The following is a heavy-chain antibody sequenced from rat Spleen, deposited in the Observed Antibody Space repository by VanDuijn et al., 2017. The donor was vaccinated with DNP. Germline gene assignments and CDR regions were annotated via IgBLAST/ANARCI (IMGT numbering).Heavy chain of an antibody. CDR3: ARDISGYFDY. CDR1: GFSLASYN. CDR2: IWTGGST. J-gene: IGHJ2*01. V-gene: IGHV2-30*01. Sequence: QVQLKESGTGLVQPSQTLSLTCTVSGFSLASYNVHWVRQPTGKGLEWMGIIWTGGSTDYNSALKSRLSISRDTSKSQVYLKMNSLQTEDLATYYCARDISGYFDYWGQGVMVTVSS. D-gene: IGHD4-2*01.